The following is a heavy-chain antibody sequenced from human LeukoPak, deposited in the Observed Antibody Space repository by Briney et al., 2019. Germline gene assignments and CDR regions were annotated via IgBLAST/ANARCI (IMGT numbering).Heavy chain of an antibody. D-gene: IGHD1-26*01. J-gene: IGHJ6*03. CDR3: ARVVGANRDYYYYYLDV. Sequence: SETLSLTCTVSRGSISSRNWWSWVRQSPGKGLEWIGEIHHSESTNYNPSLKSRVTISVDKSSNQFSLWLSSVTAADTAVYYCARVVGANRDYYYYYLDVWGKGTTVTVSS. CDR1: RGSISSRNW. V-gene: IGHV4-4*02. CDR2: IHHSEST.